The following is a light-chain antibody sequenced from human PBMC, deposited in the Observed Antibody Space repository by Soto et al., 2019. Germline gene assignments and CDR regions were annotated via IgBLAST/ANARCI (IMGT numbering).Light chain of an antibody. CDR2: EIN. Sequence: QSALSHPRSASGSPGHSVTISCTGTSSDVGAYDYVSWYQQHPGKAPKLMIYEINKRPSGVPDRFSGSKSGNTASLTVSGLQAEDEADYYRSSFAGSNNFPYVFGTGTKVTAL. J-gene: IGLJ1*01. CDR3: SSFAGSNNFPYV. CDR1: SSDVGAYDY. V-gene: IGLV2-8*01.